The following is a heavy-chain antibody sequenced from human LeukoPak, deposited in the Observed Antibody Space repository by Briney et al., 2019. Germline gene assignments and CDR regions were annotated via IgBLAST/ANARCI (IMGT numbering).Heavy chain of an antibody. CDR2: ISSSSSYI. V-gene: IGHV3-21*01. CDR3: ARESSRRYDFWSGYYDFDY. J-gene: IGHJ4*01. CDR1: GFTFSSYS. D-gene: IGHD3-3*01. Sequence: GGSLRLSCAASGFTFSSYSMNWVRQAPGKGLEWVSSISSSSSYIYYADSVKGRFTISRDNAKNSLYLQMNSLRAEDTAVYYCARESSRRYDFWSGYYDFDYWGDGTQVTVSS.